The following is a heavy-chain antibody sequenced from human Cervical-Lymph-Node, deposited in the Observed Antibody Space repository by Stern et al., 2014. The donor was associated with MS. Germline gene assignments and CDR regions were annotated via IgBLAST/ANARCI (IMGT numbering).Heavy chain of an antibody. D-gene: IGHD1-26*01. Sequence: VQLVESGAGVNKPGSSVKVSCKASGVTFSSYSISWVRQAPGQGLEWMGRIIPLLGIANYAQKFQGRVTITADKSTSTAYMELSSLRSEDTAVYYCARDPIVGATAPYYFDYWGQGTLVTVSS. J-gene: IGHJ4*02. V-gene: IGHV1-69*09. CDR1: GVTFSSYS. CDR2: IIPLLGIA. CDR3: ARDPIVGATAPYYFDY.